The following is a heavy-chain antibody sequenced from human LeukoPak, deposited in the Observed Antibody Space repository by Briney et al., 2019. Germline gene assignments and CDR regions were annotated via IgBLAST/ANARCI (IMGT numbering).Heavy chain of an antibody. CDR1: GYTFTSYY. Sequence: ASVKVSCKASGYTFTSYYMHWVRQAPGQGLEWMGIINPSDGSTSYAQKFQGRVTMTRDTSTSTVYMELSSLRSEDTAVYYCARVGSGDSSAYWVGSFDYWGQGTLVTVSS. V-gene: IGHV1-46*01. CDR2: INPSDGST. CDR3: ARVGSGDSSAYWVGSFDY. D-gene: IGHD3-22*01. J-gene: IGHJ4*02.